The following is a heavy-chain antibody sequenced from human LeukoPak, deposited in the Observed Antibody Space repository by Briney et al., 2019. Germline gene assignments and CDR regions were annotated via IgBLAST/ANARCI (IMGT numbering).Heavy chain of an antibody. CDR1: GSTLSSYA. V-gene: IGHV1-69*13. J-gene: IGHJ4*02. CDR2: IIPIYDPV. CDR3: AREPLGCGGDCHFDY. Sequence: SVKVSCKASGSTLSSYAFSWMRQAPGQGLEWMGRIIPIYDPVDYAQRFQGRVTITADDSTNTVYMELNSLTFEDTAVYYCAREPLGCGGDCHFDYWGQGTLVTVSS. D-gene: IGHD2-21*02.